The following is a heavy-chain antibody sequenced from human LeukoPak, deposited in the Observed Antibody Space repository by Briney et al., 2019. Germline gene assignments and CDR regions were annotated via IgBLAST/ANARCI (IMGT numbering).Heavy chain of an antibody. V-gene: IGHV3-23*01. D-gene: IGHD6-13*01. J-gene: IGHJ4*02. CDR3: AKFEYSSSWYSDY. CDR2: ISGSGGST. Sequence: GGSLRLSCAASGFTFSSYAMSWVRQAPGKGLEWVSAISGSGGSTYYADSVKGRFTISRDNSKNTLYLQMNSLRAEGTAVYYCAKFEYSSSWYSDYWGQGTLVTVSS. CDR1: GFTFSSYA.